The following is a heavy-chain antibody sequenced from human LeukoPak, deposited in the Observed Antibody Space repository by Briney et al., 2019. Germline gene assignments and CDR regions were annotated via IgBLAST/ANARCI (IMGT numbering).Heavy chain of an antibody. CDR3: ARGMYIAAAQYGH. Sequence: SETLSLTCTVSGGSISSYYWSWIRQPPGKGLEWIGYIYYSGSTNYNPSLKSRVTISVDTSKNQFSLKLSSVTAADTAVYYCARGMYIAAAQYGHWGQGTLVTVSS. V-gene: IGHV4-59*01. CDR2: IYYSGST. D-gene: IGHD6-13*01. CDR1: GGSISSYY. J-gene: IGHJ4*02.